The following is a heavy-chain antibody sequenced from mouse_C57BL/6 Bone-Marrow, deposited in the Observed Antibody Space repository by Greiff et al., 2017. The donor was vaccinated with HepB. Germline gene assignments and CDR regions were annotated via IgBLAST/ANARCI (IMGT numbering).Heavy chain of an antibody. CDR2: ISDGGSYT. V-gene: IGHV5-4*01. D-gene: IGHD1-1*01. Sequence: EVQVVESGGGLVKPGGSLKLSCAASGFTFSSYAMSWVRQTPEKRLEWVATISDGGSYTYYPDNVKGRFTISRDNAKNNLYLQMSHLKSEDTAMYYCAREVVALYYYAMDYWGQGTSVTVSS. CDR1: GFTFSSYA. J-gene: IGHJ4*01. CDR3: AREVVALYYYAMDY.